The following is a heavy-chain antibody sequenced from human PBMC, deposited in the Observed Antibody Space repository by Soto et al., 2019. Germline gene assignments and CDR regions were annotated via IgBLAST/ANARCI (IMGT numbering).Heavy chain of an antibody. CDR2: ISYDGSNK. CDR1: GFTFSSYA. V-gene: IGHV3-30-3*01. Sequence: LRLSCAASGFTFSSYAMHWVRQAPGKGLEWVAVISYDGSNKYYADSVKGRFTISRDNSKNTLYLQMNSLRAEDTAVYYCARAGDDYDILTGYPGHWGQGNLVTVS. CDR3: ARAGDDYDILTGYPGH. D-gene: IGHD3-9*01. J-gene: IGHJ4*02.